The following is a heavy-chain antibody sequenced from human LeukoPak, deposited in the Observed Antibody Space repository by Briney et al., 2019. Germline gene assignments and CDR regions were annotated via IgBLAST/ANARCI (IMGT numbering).Heavy chain of an antibody. Sequence: PGGSLRLSCATSGFTFTNYLMSWVRQAPGKGLEWVANIKEDGSTKWYVDSVRGRFTISRDNAKNSLYLQMDGLRAEDTAVYYCARDRESNWYPYLDAWGQGTPVTVSP. CDR1: GFTFTNYL. CDR3: ARDRESNWYPYLDA. J-gene: IGHJ4*02. V-gene: IGHV3-7*01. CDR2: IKEDGSTK. D-gene: IGHD6-13*01.